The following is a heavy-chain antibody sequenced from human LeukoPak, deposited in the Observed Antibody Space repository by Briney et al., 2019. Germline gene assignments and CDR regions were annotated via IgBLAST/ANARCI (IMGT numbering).Heavy chain of an antibody. CDR2: INPSGGST. CDR1: GYTFTNYY. Sequence: ASVKVSCKASGYTFTNYYIHWVRQAPGQGLEWMGIINPSGGSTSYAQKFQGRVTMTRDTSTSTVYMELSSLRSEDTAVYYCARDRLRGTMAHNYFDYWGQGTLVTVSS. V-gene: IGHV1-46*01. D-gene: IGHD3-10*01. CDR3: ARDRLRGTMAHNYFDY. J-gene: IGHJ4*02.